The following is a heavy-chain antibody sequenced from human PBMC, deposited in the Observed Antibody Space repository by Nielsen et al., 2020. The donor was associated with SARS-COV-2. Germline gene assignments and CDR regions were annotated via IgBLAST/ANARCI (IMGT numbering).Heavy chain of an antibody. D-gene: IGHD5-18*01. J-gene: IGHJ6*02. CDR1: GYTFTNYW. CDR3: ARRRNTGLFYHRDGMDV. V-gene: IGHV5-10-1*01. CDR2: IDPSDSYT. Sequence: GESLKISCKGSGYTFTNYWITWVRQTPGKGLEWMARIDPSDSYTTYSPSFRGHVSISVDKSINIAYLQWSSLKPSDTAIYYCARRRNTGLFYHRDGMDVWGQGTTLTVS.